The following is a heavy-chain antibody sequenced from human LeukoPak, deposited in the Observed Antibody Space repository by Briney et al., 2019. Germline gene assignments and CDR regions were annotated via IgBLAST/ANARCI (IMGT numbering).Heavy chain of an antibody. D-gene: IGHD2-2*01. V-gene: IGHV4-30-4*01. CDR3: ARDHCSSTSCYRGTDY. Sequence: SETLSLTCTVSGGSISSGDYYWSWIRQPPGKGLEWIGYIYYSGSTYYNPSLKSRVTISVDTSKNQFSLKLSSVTAADTAVYYCARDHCSSTSCYRGTDYWGQGTLVTVSS. CDR1: GGSISSGDYY. CDR2: IYYSGST. J-gene: IGHJ4*02.